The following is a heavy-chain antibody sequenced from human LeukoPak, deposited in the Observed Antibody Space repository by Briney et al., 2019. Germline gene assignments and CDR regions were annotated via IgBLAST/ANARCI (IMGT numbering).Heavy chain of an antibody. V-gene: IGHV4-39*07. CDR1: GGYIFSSSYY. Sequence: SETLSLTCSVSGGYIFSSSYYWGWIRQPPGKGLEWIGSIYYSGSTYYNPSLKSRVTIALDTSKNQFSLKVNSMTAADTAVYYCARVGRSPPRIAVAGTKSNWFDPWGQGTLVTVSS. J-gene: IGHJ5*02. CDR3: ARVGRSPPRIAVAGTKSNWFDP. D-gene: IGHD6-19*01. CDR2: IYYSGST.